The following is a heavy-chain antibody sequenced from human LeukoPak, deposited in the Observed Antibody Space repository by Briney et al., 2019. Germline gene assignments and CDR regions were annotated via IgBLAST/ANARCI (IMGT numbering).Heavy chain of an antibody. CDR1: GFNFGSYS. D-gene: IGHD6-13*01. V-gene: IGHV3-23*01. Sequence: GGSLRLSCAASGFNFGSYSMTWVRQAPGKGLEWVSVISADSATTFYADSVKGRFTISRDNAKNSLYLQMNSLRAEDTAVYYCARDLRHGYSSFGNVYYFDYWGQGTLVTVSS. J-gene: IGHJ4*02. CDR2: ISADSATT. CDR3: ARDLRHGYSSFGNVYYFDY.